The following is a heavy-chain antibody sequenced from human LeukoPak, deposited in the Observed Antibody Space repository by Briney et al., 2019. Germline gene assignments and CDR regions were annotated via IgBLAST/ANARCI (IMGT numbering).Heavy chain of an antibody. J-gene: IGHJ6*03. CDR2: ISSSSSYI. Sequence: PGGSLRLSCAASGFTFSSYSMNWVRQAPGKGLEWVSSISSSSSYIYYADSVKGRFTISRDNAKNSLYLQMNSLRAEDTAVYYCATWSHYYYYMDVWGKGTTVTVSS. V-gene: IGHV3-21*01. CDR1: GFTFSSYS. CDR3: ATWSHYYYYMDV.